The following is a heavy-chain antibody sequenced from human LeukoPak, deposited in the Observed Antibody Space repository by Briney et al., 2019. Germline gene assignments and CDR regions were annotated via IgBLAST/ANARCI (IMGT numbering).Heavy chain of an antibody. D-gene: IGHD6-13*01. CDR1: GFSLSTSGMC. V-gene: IGHV2-70*11. CDR3: ARASSWYRGFDY. CDR2: IDWDDDK. Sequence: SGPTLVNPTQTLTLTCTFSGFSLSTSGMCVSWIRQPPGKALEWLARIDWDDDKYYSTSLKTRLIIFKDTSKNQVVLTMTNMDPVDTATYYCARASSWYRGFDYWGQGTLVTVSS. J-gene: IGHJ4*02.